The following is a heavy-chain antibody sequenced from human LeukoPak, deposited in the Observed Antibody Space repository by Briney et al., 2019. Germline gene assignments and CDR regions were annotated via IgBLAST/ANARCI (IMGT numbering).Heavy chain of an antibody. Sequence: GGSLRLSCAVSALTFSSYDMNWVRQAPGKGLEWVSSLTTDSRYIYYADSVKGRFTISGDNAKNSLYLEMNNLRAEDTAVYYCARDDCSSISCYHNWFDPWGQGTLVTVSS. CDR3: ARDDCSSISCYHNWFDP. V-gene: IGHV3-21*01. CDR2: LTTDSRYI. CDR1: ALTFSSYD. D-gene: IGHD2-2*01. J-gene: IGHJ5*02.